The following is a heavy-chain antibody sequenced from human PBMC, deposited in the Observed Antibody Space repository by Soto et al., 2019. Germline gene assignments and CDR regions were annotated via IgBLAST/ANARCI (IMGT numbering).Heavy chain of an antibody. CDR3: ARGGSGGSFDY. D-gene: IGHD2-15*01. CDR2: INGAGTSA. CDR1: GFTLSNYW. J-gene: IGHJ4*02. Sequence: EVQLVESGGGLVQPGGSLRLSCAVSGFTLSNYWMHWVRQAPGKGLEWVSRINGAGTSAVYSESVKGRFSISRDDAKNTLYLQMNSLRADDSAVYFCARGGSGGSFDYWGQGTLVTVS. V-gene: IGHV3-74*01.